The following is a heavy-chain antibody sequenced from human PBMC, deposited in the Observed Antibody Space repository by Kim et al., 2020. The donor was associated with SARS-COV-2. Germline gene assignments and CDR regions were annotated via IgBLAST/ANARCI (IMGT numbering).Heavy chain of an antibody. CDR3: ARVFVGYYDSSGYRDY. J-gene: IGHJ4*02. V-gene: IGHV4-39*07. Sequence: LKSRVTISVDTSKNQFSLKLSSVTAADTAVYYCARVFVGYYDSSGYRDYWGQGTLVTVSS. D-gene: IGHD3-22*01.